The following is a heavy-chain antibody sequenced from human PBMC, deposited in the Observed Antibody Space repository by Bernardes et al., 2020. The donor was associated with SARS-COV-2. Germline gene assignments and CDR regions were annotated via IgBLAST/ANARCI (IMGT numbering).Heavy chain of an antibody. J-gene: IGHJ4*02. V-gene: IGHV4-30-2*01. CDR1: GGSISSGDYS. Sequence: SETLSLTCAVFGGSISSGDYSWSWIRQPPGKGLEWIGYIYQSGTTYYNPSLKSRVTISLDTSKTHFSLNLSSVTAADTAMYYCARGTLTSRATDYFDYWGQGTLVTVSS. CDR3: ARGTLTSRATDYFDY. CDR2: IYQSGTT.